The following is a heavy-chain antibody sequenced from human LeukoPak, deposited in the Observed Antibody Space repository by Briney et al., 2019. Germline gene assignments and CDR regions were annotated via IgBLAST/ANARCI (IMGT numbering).Heavy chain of an antibody. Sequence: AGGSLRLSCAASGFTFSSYWMSWVRQAPGKGLEWVANIKQDGSEKYYVDSVKGRFTISRDNAKNSLYLQMNSLRAEDTAVYYCAKGATHYANWFDPWGQGTLVTVSS. CDR3: AKGATHYANWFDP. J-gene: IGHJ5*02. V-gene: IGHV3-7*03. CDR1: GFTFSSYW. D-gene: IGHD1-26*01. CDR2: IKQDGSEK.